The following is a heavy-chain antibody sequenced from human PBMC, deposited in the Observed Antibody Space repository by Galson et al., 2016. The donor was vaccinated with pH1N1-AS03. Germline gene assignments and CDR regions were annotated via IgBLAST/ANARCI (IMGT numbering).Heavy chain of an antibody. V-gene: IGHV4-39*01. Sequence: SETLSLTCTVSGGSISTSSYYWGWIRQPPGKGLEWIGSIYYSGSTYYNPSLRSRVTISVDTSKNQFSLKLSSVIAADTAVYYCARHLYGDDVGWFDPWGQGTLVTVSS. CDR1: GGSISTSSYY. CDR2: IYYSGST. J-gene: IGHJ5*02. CDR3: ARHLYGDDVGWFDP. D-gene: IGHD4-17*01.